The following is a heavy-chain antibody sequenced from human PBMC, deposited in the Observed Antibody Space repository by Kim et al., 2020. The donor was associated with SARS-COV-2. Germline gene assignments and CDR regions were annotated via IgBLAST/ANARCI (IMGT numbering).Heavy chain of an antibody. D-gene: IGHD3-22*01. Sequence: GGSLRLSCAASGFTFSSYGMHWVRQAPGKGLEWVAVISYDGSNKYYADSVKGRFTISRDNSKNTLYLQMNSLRAEDTAVYYCAKDLYYYDSSGSNYGDY. V-gene: IGHV3-30*18. CDR1: GFTFSSYG. CDR3: AKDLYYYDSSGSNYGDY. CDR2: ISYDGSNK. J-gene: IGHJ4*01.